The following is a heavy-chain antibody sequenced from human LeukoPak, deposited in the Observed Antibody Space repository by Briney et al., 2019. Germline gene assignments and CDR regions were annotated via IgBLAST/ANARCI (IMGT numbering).Heavy chain of an antibody. CDR2: INSDGSST. Sequence: GGSLRLSCAASGFTFSSSAMSWVRLAPGKGLVWVSRINSDGSSTSYADSVKGRFTISRDNAKNTLYLQMNSLSADDTAVYYCTSQFSTAGGYWGQGTLVTVSS. CDR1: GFTFSSSA. J-gene: IGHJ4*02. D-gene: IGHD4-17*01. CDR3: TSQFSTAGGY. V-gene: IGHV3-74*01.